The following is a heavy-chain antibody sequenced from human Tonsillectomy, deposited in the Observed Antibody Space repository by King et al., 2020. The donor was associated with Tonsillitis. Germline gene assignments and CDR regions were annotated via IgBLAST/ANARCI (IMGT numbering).Heavy chain of an antibody. V-gene: IGHV3-53*01. CDR3: AAVVPAALYYFDY. D-gene: IGHD2-2*01. CDR2: LYSGGST. Sequence: VQLVESGGGLIQPGGSLRLSCAASGFTVSDYYMNWVRQAPGKGLEWVSILYSGGSTYYADSVKGRFTISRDNSKNTLYLQMNTLRAEDTPLYYCAAVVPAALYYFDYWGQGTLVTVSS. J-gene: IGHJ4*02. CDR1: GFTVSDYY.